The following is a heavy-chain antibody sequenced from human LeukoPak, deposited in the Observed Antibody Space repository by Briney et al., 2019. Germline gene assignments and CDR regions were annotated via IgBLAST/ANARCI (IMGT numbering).Heavy chain of an antibody. CDR3: AREGTYDSSGPLDY. V-gene: IGHV3-30-3*01. Sequence: PGGSLRLSCAASGFTFSSYAMHWVRQAPGKGLEWVAVISYDGSNKYYADSVKGRFTISRDNSKNTLYLQMNSLRAEDTAVYYCAREGTYDSSGPLDYWGQGTLVTVSS. CDR2: ISYDGSNK. D-gene: IGHD3-22*01. J-gene: IGHJ4*02. CDR1: GFTFSSYA.